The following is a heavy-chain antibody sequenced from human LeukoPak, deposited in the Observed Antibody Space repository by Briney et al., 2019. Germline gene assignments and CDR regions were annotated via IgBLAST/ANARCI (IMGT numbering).Heavy chain of an antibody. CDR3: AKDAKRTGDAFDI. D-gene: IGHD1-14*01. CDR1: GFTFSSYG. Sequence: PGGSLRLSCAASGFTFSSYGMHWVRQAPGKGLEWVAFIRYDGSNKYYADSVKGRFTISRDNSKNTLYLQMNSLRAEDTAVYYCAKDAKRTGDAFDIWGQGTMVTVSS. V-gene: IGHV3-30*02. J-gene: IGHJ3*02. CDR2: IRYDGSNK.